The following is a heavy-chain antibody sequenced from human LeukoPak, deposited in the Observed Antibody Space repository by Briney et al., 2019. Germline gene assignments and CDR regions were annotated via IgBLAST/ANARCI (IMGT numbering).Heavy chain of an antibody. D-gene: IGHD1-26*01. J-gene: IGHJ4*02. V-gene: IGHV4-59*01. CDR2: IYYSGST. Sequence: PSETLSLTCTVSGGSISSYYWSWIRQPPGKGLEWIGYIYYSGSTNYNPSLKSRVTISVDTSKNQFSLKLSSVTAADTAAYYCARNEVGATGGNYWGQGTLVTVSS. CDR1: GGSISSYY. CDR3: ARNEVGATGGNY.